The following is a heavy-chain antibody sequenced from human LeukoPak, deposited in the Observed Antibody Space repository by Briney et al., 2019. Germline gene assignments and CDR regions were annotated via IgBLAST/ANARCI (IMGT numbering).Heavy chain of an antibody. D-gene: IGHD3-3*01. CDR3: ARDIPVGFWSGYYDY. Sequence: ASVKVSCKASGYTFTSYYMHWVRQAPGQGLERMGIINPSGGSTSYAQKFQGRVTMTRDTSTSTVYMELSSLRSEDTAVYYCARDIPVGFWSGYYDYWGQGTLVTVSS. V-gene: IGHV1-46*01. CDR2: INPSGGST. CDR1: GYTFTSYY. J-gene: IGHJ4*02.